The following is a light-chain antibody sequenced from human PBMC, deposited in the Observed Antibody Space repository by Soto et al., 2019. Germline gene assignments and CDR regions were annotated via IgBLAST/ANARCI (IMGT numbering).Light chain of an antibody. CDR3: QYYGGSAPWT. J-gene: IGKJ1*01. CDR1: ETVSSSY. V-gene: IGKV3-20*01. CDR2: GAS. Sequence: EIVLTQSPGTLSLSPGERATLSCRASETVSSSYITWYQQKPGQAPRLFIYGASSRATGTPDRFSGRGSGTDFTLTISRLEPEDFAVYYCQYYGGSAPWTFGQGTRVDTK.